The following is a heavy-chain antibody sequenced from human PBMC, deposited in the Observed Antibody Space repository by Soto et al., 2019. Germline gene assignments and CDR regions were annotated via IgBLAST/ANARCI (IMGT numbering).Heavy chain of an antibody. CDR1: GFTFSNYA. V-gene: IGHV3-23*01. Sequence: EVQLLDSGGGLVQPGGSLRLSCAASGFTFSNYAMTWVRQGPGKGLEWVSGISGSGGRSYYADSVKGRFTISRDNSNSTLYLQMNGLRAEYTAVYYCAKAYFVWSSEQPYYFDYWGQGTLVTVSS. CDR2: ISGSGGRS. D-gene: IGHD3-16*01. CDR3: AKAYFVWSSEQPYYFDY. J-gene: IGHJ4*02.